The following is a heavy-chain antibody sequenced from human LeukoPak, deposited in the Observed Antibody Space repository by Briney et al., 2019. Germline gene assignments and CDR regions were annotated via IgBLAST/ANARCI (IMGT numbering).Heavy chain of an antibody. CDR3: VCLVSSFYYYYMDV. CDR2: IYYSGST. D-gene: IGHD2-2*01. CDR1: GGSISSSSYY. V-gene: IGHV4-39*01. J-gene: IGHJ6*03. Sequence: SETLSLTCTVSGGSISSSSYYWGWIRQPPGKGLEWIGSIYYSGSTYYNPSLRSRVTISVDTSKNQFSLKLSSVTAADTAVYYCVCLVSSFYYYYMDVWGKGTTVTVSS.